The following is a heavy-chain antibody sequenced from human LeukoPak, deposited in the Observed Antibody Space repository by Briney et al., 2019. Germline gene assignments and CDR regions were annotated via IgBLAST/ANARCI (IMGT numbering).Heavy chain of an antibody. V-gene: IGHV3-23*01. J-gene: IGHJ4*02. CDR2: IGSTGTNT. D-gene: IGHD2-15*01. CDR3: AKRSPYYFDY. CDR1: GFSFSTYS. Sequence: GGSLRLSCAASGFSFSTYSMNWVRQAPGKGLEWISAIGSTGTNTYYADSVKGRFTISRDNSKNTLYLQMNSLRAEDTALYYCAKRSPYYFDYWGQGTLVTVSS.